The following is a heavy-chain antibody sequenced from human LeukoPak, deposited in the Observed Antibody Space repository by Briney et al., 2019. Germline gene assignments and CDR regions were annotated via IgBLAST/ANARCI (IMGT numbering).Heavy chain of an antibody. V-gene: IGHV3-11*04. CDR2: ISSSGSTI. CDR1: GFTFSYYY. CDR3: ARSPYYEYVWGSLQVPYYFDY. Sequence: GGCLRLSCASSGFTFSYYYMSWVRQAPGKGLEWVSYISSSGSTIYYADSVKGRFTISRDNAKNSLYLQMNSLRADDTTVYYCARSPYYEYVWGSLQVPYYFDYWGQGNLVTVSS. D-gene: IGHD3-16*01. J-gene: IGHJ4*02.